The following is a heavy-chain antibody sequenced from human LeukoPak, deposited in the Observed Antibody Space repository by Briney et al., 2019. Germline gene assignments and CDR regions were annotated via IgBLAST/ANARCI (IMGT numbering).Heavy chain of an antibody. Sequence: GRSLRLSCLASGFTFGDHAMSWVRQAPGKGLEWVGFIRSEAYRGTTEYAASVKGRFTISRDDSKSIAYLQMNSLKTEDTAVYYCTRGPTQLRLYYGMDVWGQGTTVIVSS. V-gene: IGHV3-49*04. D-gene: IGHD5-18*01. CDR3: TRGPTQLRLYYGMDV. J-gene: IGHJ6*02. CDR1: GFTFGDHA. CDR2: IRSEAYRGTT.